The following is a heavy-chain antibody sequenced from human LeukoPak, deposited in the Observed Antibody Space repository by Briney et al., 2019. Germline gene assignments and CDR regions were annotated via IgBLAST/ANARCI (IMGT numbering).Heavy chain of an antibody. V-gene: IGHV3-74*01. J-gene: IGHJ4*02. CDR1: GFTFSSYW. CDR2: INSDGSTT. Sequence: GGSLRLSCGASGFTFSSYWMHWVRQAPGKGLVWISRINSDGSTTSYADSVEGRFTISRDNAKNTLYLQMNSLRAEDTAVYYCARGNYYGQDYWGQGTLVTVSS. D-gene: IGHD3-10*01. CDR3: ARGNYYGQDY.